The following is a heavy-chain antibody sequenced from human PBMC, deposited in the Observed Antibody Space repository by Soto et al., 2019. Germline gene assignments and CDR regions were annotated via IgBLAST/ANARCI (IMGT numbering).Heavy chain of an antibody. V-gene: IGHV1-3*01. CDR1: GYTFTSYA. J-gene: IGHJ3*02. CDR3: ATGGIGWYDAFDI. Sequence: ASVKVSCKASGYTFTSYAMHWVRQAPGQRLEWMGWINAGNGNTKYSQKFQGRVTITRDTSASTAYMELSSLRSEDTAVYYCATGGIGWYDAFDIWGQGTMVTVSS. CDR2: INAGNGNT. D-gene: IGHD6-19*01.